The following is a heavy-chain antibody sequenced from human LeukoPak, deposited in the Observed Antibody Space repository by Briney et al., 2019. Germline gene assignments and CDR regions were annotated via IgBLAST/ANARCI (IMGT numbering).Heavy chain of an antibody. CDR3: ARGKGYDSSGLSQEYYFDY. V-gene: IGHV4-31*03. CDR1: GGSISCGGYY. D-gene: IGHD3-22*01. Sequence: SQTLSLTCTVSGGSISCGGYYWRWTRQHRGKGLEWIGYIYYSGSTYYNPSLKSRVTISVDTSKNQFSLKLSSVTAADTAVYYCARGKGYDSSGLSQEYYFDYWGQGTLVTVSS. J-gene: IGHJ4*02. CDR2: IYYSGST.